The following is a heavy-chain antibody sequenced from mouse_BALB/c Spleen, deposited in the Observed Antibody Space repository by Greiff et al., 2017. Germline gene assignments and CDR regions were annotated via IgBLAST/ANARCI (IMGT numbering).Heavy chain of an antibody. J-gene: IGHJ4*01. Sequence: EVQLQQSGPGLVKPSQSLSLTCTVTGYSITSDYAWNWIRQFPGNKLEWMGYISYSGSTSYNPSLKSRISITRDTSKNQFFLQLNSVTTEDTATYYCAKGLDDYAMDYWGQGTSVTVSS. V-gene: IGHV3-2*02. CDR3: AKGLDDYAMDY. CDR2: ISYSGST. D-gene: IGHD6-2*01. CDR1: GYSITSDYA.